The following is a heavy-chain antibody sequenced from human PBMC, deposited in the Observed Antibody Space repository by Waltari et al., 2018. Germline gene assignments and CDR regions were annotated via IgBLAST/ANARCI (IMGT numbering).Heavy chain of an antibody. CDR1: GYTFMDYF. J-gene: IGHJ4*02. Sequence: EVELVQSGAEVKKPGATVKISCKASGYTFMDYFMHWVQQAPGKGLEWMGSIEPEDGETVYSEKCQGRVKMTRNTSISTAYMELSSLRSEDTAIYYCARGRGYGDYPENWGQGTLVTVSS. V-gene: IGHV1-69-2*01. CDR2: IEPEDGET. D-gene: IGHD4-17*01. CDR3: ARGRGYGDYPEN.